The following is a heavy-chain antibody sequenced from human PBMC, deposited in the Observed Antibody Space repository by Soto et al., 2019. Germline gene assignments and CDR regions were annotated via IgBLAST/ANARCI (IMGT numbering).Heavy chain of an antibody. Sequence: QVQLQESGPGLVKPSQTLSLTCTVSGGSISSGGYYWSLIRQHPGKGLEWIGYIYYSGSTYYNPSLKSRVTMSVDTSKNQFSLKLSSVTAADTAVYYCARGGYSAYGMDVWGQGTTVTVSS. J-gene: IGHJ6*02. V-gene: IGHV4-31*03. CDR2: IYYSGST. CDR1: GGSISSGGYY. D-gene: IGHD6-13*01. CDR3: ARGGYSAYGMDV.